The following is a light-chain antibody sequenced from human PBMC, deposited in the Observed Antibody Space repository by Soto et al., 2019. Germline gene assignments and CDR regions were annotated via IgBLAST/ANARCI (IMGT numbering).Light chain of an antibody. Sequence: DIVLTQSPSTLSGSVGERVTLTCRASQSFSSWLAWYQQKPGQAPKLLIYRASTRASGVPARFSGSGSGTEFTLTISSLQSDDFAAYYCQQYNSYSRTFGQGTKVDIK. V-gene: IGKV1-5*03. CDR3: QQYNSYSRT. CDR2: RAS. J-gene: IGKJ1*01. CDR1: QSFSSW.